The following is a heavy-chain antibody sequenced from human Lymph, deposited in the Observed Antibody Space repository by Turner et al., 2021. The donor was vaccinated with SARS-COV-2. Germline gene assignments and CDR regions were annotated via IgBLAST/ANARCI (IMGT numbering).Heavy chain of an antibody. V-gene: IGHV3-30*18. Sequence: QVQLVESGGGLVQPGRSLRLSCAASGFTFSGYGMYWVQRAPGKGLEWVAVISYEGNNKSYAKSVKGRFTNARDNSKNTLYMQMNSLRAEDTDVYYCAKQGGGRYCSGGSCYRGYFDYWGQGTLVTVSS. CDR1: GFTFSGYG. CDR3: AKQGGGRYCSGGSCYRGYFDY. D-gene: IGHD2-15*01. CDR2: ISYEGNNK. J-gene: IGHJ4*02.